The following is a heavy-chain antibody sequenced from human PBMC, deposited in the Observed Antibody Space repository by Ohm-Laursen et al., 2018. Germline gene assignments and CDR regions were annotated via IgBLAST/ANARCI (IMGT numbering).Heavy chain of an antibody. D-gene: IGHD2-15*01. J-gene: IGHJ4*02. CDR3: VKGRLAGAFDY. CDR1: GFTFTHYA. V-gene: IGHV3-23*01. Sequence: SLRLSCAASGFTFTHYAMTWVRQAPGKGLEWVSSVSGSGTSTYYAASVKGRFTISRDNSKNTLYLQMNSLRAEDTAIYYCVKGRLAGAFDYWGQGTLVTVSS. CDR2: VSGSGTST.